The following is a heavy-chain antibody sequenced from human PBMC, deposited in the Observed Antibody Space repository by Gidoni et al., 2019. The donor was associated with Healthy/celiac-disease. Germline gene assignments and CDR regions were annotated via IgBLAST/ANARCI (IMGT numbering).Heavy chain of an antibody. J-gene: IGHJ4*02. CDR1: GYTFTSYA. D-gene: IGHD5-12*01. CDR2: INAGNGNT. Sequence: QVQLVQSGAEVKKPGASVKVSCKASGYTFTSYAMHWVRQAPGQRLEWMGWINAGNGNTKYSQKFQGRVTITRDTSASTAYMELSSLRSEDTAVYYCAREGVEMATITDFDYWGQGTLVTVSS. V-gene: IGHV1-3*01. CDR3: AREGVEMATITDFDY.